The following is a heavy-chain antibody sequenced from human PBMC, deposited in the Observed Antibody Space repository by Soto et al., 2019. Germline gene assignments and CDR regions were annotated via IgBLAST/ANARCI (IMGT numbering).Heavy chain of an antibody. CDR1: AFTFANYA. V-gene: IGHV3-23*01. CDR3: AKELDGSGYYLTHFDY. CDR2: ISDSGVNT. D-gene: IGHD3-22*01. Sequence: EVQLLESGGGLVQPGGSLRLSCAASAFTFANYALSWVRQAPGKGLQWVSSISDSGVNTYYADSVKGRFTVSRDNSKRTLYLQMNSLRAEDTAIYYCAKELDGSGYYLTHFDYRGQGTLVTVSS. J-gene: IGHJ4*02.